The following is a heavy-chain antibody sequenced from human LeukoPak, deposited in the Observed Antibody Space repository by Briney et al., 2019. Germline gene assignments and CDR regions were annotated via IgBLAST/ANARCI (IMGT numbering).Heavy chain of an antibody. V-gene: IGHV4-4*07. CDR3: ARAHHTYDFWSSYYTPQVYGMDV. Sequence: RASETLSLTCTVSGGSISSYYWSWIRQPAGKGLEWIGRIYTSGSTNYNPSLKSRVTMSVDTSKNQFSLKLSSVTAADTAVYYCARAHHTYDFWSSYYTPQVYGMDVWGQGTTVTVSS. CDR2: IYTSGST. J-gene: IGHJ6*02. CDR1: GGSISSYY. D-gene: IGHD3-3*01.